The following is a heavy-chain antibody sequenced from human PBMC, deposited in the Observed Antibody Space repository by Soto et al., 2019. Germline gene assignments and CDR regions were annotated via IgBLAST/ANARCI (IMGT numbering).Heavy chain of an antibody. CDR2: IYPGDSDT. Sequence: GESLKISCKGSGYSFTSYWIGWVRQMPGKGLEWMGIIYPGDSDTRYSPSFQGQVTISADKSISTAYLQWSSLKASDTAMYYCARVDCSSTSCYVGNDAFDIWGQGTMVTVSS. J-gene: IGHJ3*02. D-gene: IGHD2-2*01. V-gene: IGHV5-51*01. CDR1: GYSFTSYW. CDR3: ARVDCSSTSCYVGNDAFDI.